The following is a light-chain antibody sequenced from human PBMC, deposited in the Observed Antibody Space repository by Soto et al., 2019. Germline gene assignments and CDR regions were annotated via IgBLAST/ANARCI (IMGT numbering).Light chain of an antibody. CDR1: QSILYSSNNKNY. V-gene: IGKV4-1*01. CDR3: QQYYSIPPT. J-gene: IGKJ4*01. CDR2: WAS. Sequence: DIVMTQSPDSLAVSLGARATINCKSSQSILYSSNNKNYLAWYQQKPGQPPKLLIYWASTRESGVPDRFSGSGSGTDFPLTISSLQAEDVAVYYCQQYYSIPPTFGGGTKVEIK.